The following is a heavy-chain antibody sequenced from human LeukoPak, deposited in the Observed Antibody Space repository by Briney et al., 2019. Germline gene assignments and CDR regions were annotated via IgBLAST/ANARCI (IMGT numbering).Heavy chain of an antibody. J-gene: IGHJ4*02. D-gene: IGHD6-13*01. CDR1: GFTFSDDS. Sequence: GGSLRLSCAASGFTFSDDSMTWMRQAPGKGLEWVSYISSNGNIIKYADSVKGRFVISRDNAKKSLYLQMDRLRAEDTAVYYCALSLSSSWYNPPDYWGQGTLVSVSS. V-gene: IGHV3-11*04. CDR2: ISSNGNII. CDR3: ALSLSSSWYNPPDY.